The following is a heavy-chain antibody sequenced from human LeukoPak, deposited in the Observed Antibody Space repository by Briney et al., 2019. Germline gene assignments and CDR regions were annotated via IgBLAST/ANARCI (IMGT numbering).Heavy chain of an antibody. V-gene: IGHV3-30*04. Sequence: GGSLRLSCAASGFTFSSYAMHWVRQSPGKGLEWVAVISSDGSNKYYADSVKGRFTISRDNSKNTLNLQMNSLRPEDTALYYCARGAWWRRISFYFDSWGQGTLVTVSS. J-gene: IGHJ4*02. CDR3: ARGAWWRRISFYFDS. CDR2: ISSDGSNK. D-gene: IGHD2-21*02. CDR1: GFTFSSYA.